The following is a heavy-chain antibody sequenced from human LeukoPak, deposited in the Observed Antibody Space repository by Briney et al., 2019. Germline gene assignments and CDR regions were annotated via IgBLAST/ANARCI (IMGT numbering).Heavy chain of an antibody. D-gene: IGHD6-13*01. Sequence: SETLSLTCTVSGGSISSYYWSWIRQPPGKGLEWIGYISYSENTDYNPSLKSRVAISVDTSKNQFSLKLSSVTAADTAVYYCARHSSSWYPSFDYWGQGTLVTVSS. V-gene: IGHV4-59*08. CDR1: GGSISSYY. CDR3: ARHSSSWYPSFDY. CDR2: ISYSENT. J-gene: IGHJ4*02.